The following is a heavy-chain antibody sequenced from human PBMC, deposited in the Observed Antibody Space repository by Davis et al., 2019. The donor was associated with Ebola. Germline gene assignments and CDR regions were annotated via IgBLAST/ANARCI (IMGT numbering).Heavy chain of an antibody. Sequence: SETLSLTCAVSGGSISSSNWWSWVRQPPGKGLEWIGEIYHSGSTNYNPSLKSRVTISVDTSKNQFSLKLSSVTAADTAVYYCARLVGGTIFGVVTYGMDVWGQGTTVTVSS. J-gene: IGHJ6*02. CDR3: ARLVGGTIFGVVTYGMDV. CDR2: IYHSGST. D-gene: IGHD3-3*01. CDR1: GGSISSSNW. V-gene: IGHV4-4*02.